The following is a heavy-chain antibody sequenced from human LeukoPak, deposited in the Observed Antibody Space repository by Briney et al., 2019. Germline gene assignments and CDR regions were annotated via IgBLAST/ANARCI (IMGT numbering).Heavy chain of an antibody. CDR3: ARADSYGSILDY. J-gene: IGHJ4*02. Sequence: GGSLRLSCAASGFTFSNYWMSWVRQSPGRGLEWVANIDQDGSADYYVDSMGGRFTVSRDNAKSSLYLQIDSLRAEDTAVYYCARADSYGSILDYWGRGTLVTVSS. CDR2: IDQDGSAD. V-gene: IGHV3-7*04. CDR1: GFTFSNYW. D-gene: IGHD5-18*01.